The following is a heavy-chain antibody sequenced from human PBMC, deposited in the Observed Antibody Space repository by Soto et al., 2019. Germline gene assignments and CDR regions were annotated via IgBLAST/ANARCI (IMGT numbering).Heavy chain of an antibody. D-gene: IGHD3-16*01. CDR3: ATRWGGGGAFDF. J-gene: IGHJ3*01. V-gene: IGHV3-48*03. CDR1: GFTFSTYE. Sequence: EVQLVESGGGLVQPGGSLRLSCAASGFTFSTYEMNWVRQAPGKGLEWVSYISSSGTTIYYADSVKGRFTISRDNAKNSLYQKMNSVSAKDTAVFYCATRWGGGGAFDFWGHGTMVTVSS. CDR2: ISSSGTTI.